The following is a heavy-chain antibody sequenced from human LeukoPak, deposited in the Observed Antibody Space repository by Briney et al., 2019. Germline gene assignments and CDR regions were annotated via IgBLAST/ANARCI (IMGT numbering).Heavy chain of an antibody. CDR3: ARQSYYDSSGYYYLDYMDV. CDR1: DGSISSSSYY. Sequence: TSETLSLTCTVSDGSISSSSYYWGWIRQPPGKGLEWIGNIYYSGSTYYNPSLKSRVTISVDTSKNQFSLKLSSVTAADTAVYYCARQSYYDSSGYYYLDYMDVWGKGTTVTISS. J-gene: IGHJ6*03. V-gene: IGHV4-39*01. D-gene: IGHD3-22*01. CDR2: IYYSGST.